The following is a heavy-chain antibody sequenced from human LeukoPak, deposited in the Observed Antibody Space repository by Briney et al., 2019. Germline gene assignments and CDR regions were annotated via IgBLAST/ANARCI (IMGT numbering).Heavy chain of an antibody. CDR2: IYTSGST. CDR3: ARDGWTNSLDY. CDR1: GGSISGYY. D-gene: IGHD2-2*03. V-gene: IGHV4-4*07. J-gene: IGHJ4*02. Sequence: KPSETLSLTCTVSGGSISGYYWSWIRQPAGKGLEWIGRIYTSGSTNYNPSLKSRFTMSVDRSKKQFSLKLSSVTAADTAVYYCARDGWTNSLDYWGQGTLVTVSS.